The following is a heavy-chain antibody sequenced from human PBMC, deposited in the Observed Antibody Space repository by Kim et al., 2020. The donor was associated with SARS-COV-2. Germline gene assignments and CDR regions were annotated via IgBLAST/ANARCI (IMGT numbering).Heavy chain of an antibody. CDR1: GFTFSSYG. V-gene: IGHV3-30*18. J-gene: IGHJ4*02. CDR2: ISYDGSNK. CDR3: AKAGPVVYDFYY. Sequence: GGSLRLSCAASGFTFSSYGMHWVRQAPGKGLEWVAVISYDGSNKYYADSVKGRFTISRDNSKNTLYLQMNSLRAEDTAVYYCAKAGPVVYDFYYWGQGTLVTVSS. D-gene: IGHD3-3*01.